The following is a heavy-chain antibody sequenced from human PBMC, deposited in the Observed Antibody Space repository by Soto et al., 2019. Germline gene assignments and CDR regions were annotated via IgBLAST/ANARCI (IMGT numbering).Heavy chain of an antibody. J-gene: IGHJ4*02. CDR3: AREPQLGYCRGGSCS. CDR1: GGTFSSYT. D-gene: IGHD2-15*01. V-gene: IGHV1-69*08. CDR2: IIPILGIA. Sequence: QVQLVQSGAEVKKPGSSVKVSCKASGGTFSSYTISWVRQAPGQGLEWMGRIIPILGIANYAQKFQGRVTITADKSTSTAYMELSSLRSEDTAVFYCAREPQLGYCRGGSCSWGQGTLFTVSS.